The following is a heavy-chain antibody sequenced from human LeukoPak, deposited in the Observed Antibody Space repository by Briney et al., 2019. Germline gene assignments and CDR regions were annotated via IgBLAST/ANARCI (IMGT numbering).Heavy chain of an antibody. CDR3: ARGTGCRGGSCLSEALTAASH. CDR1: GFTFGNSA. D-gene: IGHD2-15*01. Sequence: GGSLRLSCAGSGFTFGNSAMHWVRQAPGKGLEYVSAITSGGGSTNYADSVKGRLTISRDNSKKTLYLQMGSLRPEDTAVYYCARGTGCRGGSCLSEALTAASHWGQGTLVTVSS. CDR2: ITSGGGST. J-gene: IGHJ4*02. V-gene: IGHV3-64*02.